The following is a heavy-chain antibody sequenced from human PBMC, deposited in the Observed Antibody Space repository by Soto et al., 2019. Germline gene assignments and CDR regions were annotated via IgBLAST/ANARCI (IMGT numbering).Heavy chain of an antibody. Sequence: QVLLVQSGPEVKNPGASLNISCKTSGYTFFGYDMSWVRQAPGQGLEWIGRISGYSGDTQYAQKFKGRITLTRDISTSTVYMELRSLTSDDVATYYCSRHRGPTTAENWFDPWGQGTLVIVSS. CDR3: SRHRGPTTAENWFDP. CDR2: ISGYSGDT. D-gene: IGHD6-13*01. CDR1: GYTFFGYD. J-gene: IGHJ5*02. V-gene: IGHV1-18*03.